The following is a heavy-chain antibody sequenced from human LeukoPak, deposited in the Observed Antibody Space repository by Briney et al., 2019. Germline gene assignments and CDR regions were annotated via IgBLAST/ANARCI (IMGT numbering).Heavy chain of an antibody. Sequence: ASVKVSCKASGYTFTSYDINWVRQATGQGLEWMGWMNPNSGNTGYAQKFQGRVTITRNTSISTAYMELSSLRSEDTAVYYCARIWGWELPPGRDDAFDIWGQGTMVTVSS. D-gene: IGHD1-26*01. CDR1: GYTFTSYD. V-gene: IGHV1-8*03. CDR3: ARIWGWELPPGRDDAFDI. J-gene: IGHJ3*02. CDR2: MNPNSGNT.